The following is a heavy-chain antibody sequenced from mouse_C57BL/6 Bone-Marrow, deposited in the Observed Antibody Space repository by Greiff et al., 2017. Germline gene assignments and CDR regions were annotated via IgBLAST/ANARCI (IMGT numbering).Heavy chain of an antibody. V-gene: IGHV6-3*01. CDR1: GFTFSNYW. D-gene: IGHD1-1*01. Sequence: EVKLMESGGGLVQPGGSMKLSCVASGFTFSNYWMNWVRQSPEKGLEWVAQIRLKSDNYATHYADSVKVRFTISRDDSNSSVYLQMNNLRAEDTGMYYCTLAFITTVVANFDYWGQGTTLTVSS. CDR2: IRLKSDNYAT. CDR3: TLAFITTVVANFDY. J-gene: IGHJ2*01.